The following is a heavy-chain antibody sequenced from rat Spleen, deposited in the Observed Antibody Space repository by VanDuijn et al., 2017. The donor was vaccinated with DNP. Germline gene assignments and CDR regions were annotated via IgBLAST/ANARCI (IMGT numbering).Heavy chain of an antibody. D-gene: IGHD4-1*01. J-gene: IGHJ4*01. CDR2: ISTAGSRT. Sequence: EVQLVESGGGLVQPGRSLKLSCAASGFTFSDYYMAWVRQAPQKGLEWVATISTAGSRTYYPDSVKGRFTISRDNAKSTLYLQMESLRSEDTATYYCARLRAMDAWGQGTSVTVSS. CDR1: GFTFSDYY. V-gene: IGHV5-7*01. CDR3: ARLRAMDA.